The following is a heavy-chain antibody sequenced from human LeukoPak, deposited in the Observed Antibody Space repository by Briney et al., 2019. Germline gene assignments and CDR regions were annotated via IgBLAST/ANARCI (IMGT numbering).Heavy chain of an antibody. CDR1: GFTFSSYA. J-gene: IGHJ4*02. V-gene: IGHV3-23*01. CDR3: AKESPKDSIAARPGFDY. CDR2: ISGSGGST. Sequence: GGSLRLSCAASGFTFSSYAMSWVRHAPGKGLEWVSAISGSGGSTYYADSVKGRFTISRDNSKNTLYLRMNSLRAEDTAVYYCAKESPKDSIAARPGFDYWGQGTLVTVSS. D-gene: IGHD6-6*01.